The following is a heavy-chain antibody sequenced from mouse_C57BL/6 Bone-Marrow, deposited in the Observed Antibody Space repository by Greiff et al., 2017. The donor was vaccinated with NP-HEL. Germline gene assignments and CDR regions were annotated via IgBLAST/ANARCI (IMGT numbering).Heavy chain of an antibody. CDR3: ARPGAVVEGFAY. V-gene: IGHV5-17*01. CDR1: GFTFSDYG. D-gene: IGHD1-1*01. CDR2: ISSGSSTI. Sequence: EVQLVESGGGLVNPGGSLKLSCAASGFTFSDYGMHWVRQAPEKGLEWVAYISSGSSTIYYADTVKGRFTISRDNAKNTLFLQMTSLRSEDTAMYYCARPGAVVEGFAYWGQGTLVTVSA. J-gene: IGHJ3*01.